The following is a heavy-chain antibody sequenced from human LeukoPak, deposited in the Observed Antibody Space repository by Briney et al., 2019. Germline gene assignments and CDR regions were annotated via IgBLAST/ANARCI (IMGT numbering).Heavy chain of an antibody. Sequence: SETLSLTCTVSGGSVSSYYWSWIRQPPGKGLEWIGYIYYSGSANYNPSLKSRVTISVDTSKNQFSLKLSSVTAADTAVYHCARDNWNYGSSMDVWGQGTTVTVSS. J-gene: IGHJ6*02. V-gene: IGHV4-59*02. CDR3: ARDNWNYGSSMDV. CDR2: IYYSGSA. CDR1: GGSVSSYY. D-gene: IGHD1-7*01.